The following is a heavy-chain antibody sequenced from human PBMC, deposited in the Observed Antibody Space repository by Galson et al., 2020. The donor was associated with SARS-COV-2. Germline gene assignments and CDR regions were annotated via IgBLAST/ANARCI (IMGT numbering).Heavy chain of an antibody. CDR2: ISYDGSNK. CDR3: AKMYYYGSSGYCDEDGEAVDI. V-gene: IGHV3-30*18. Sequence: TGGSLTLSCAASGFTFSSYGMHWVRQAPGKGLEWVAVISYDGSNKYYAAPVKGRFTISRDNSKNTLYLQMNSPRAEDTAVYYCAKMYYYGSSGYCDEDGEAVDIWGGGTMGTVSS. J-gene: IGHJ3*02. D-gene: IGHD3-22*01. CDR1: GFTFSSYG.